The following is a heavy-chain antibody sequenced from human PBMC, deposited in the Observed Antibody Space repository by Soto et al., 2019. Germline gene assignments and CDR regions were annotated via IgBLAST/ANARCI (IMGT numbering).Heavy chain of an antibody. CDR1: GCTFSSYA. CDR2: IIPIFGTA. D-gene: IGHD6-19*01. V-gene: IGHV1-69*13. J-gene: IGHJ6*01. CDR3: ASDLSSGSLLGYYGMEV. Sequence: SVKVSCKASGCTFSSYAISWVRQAPGQGLEWMGGIIPIFGTANYAQKFQGRVAITADESTSTAYMELSSLRSEDTAVYYCASDLSSGSLLGYYGMEVWGQGTTVNVSS.